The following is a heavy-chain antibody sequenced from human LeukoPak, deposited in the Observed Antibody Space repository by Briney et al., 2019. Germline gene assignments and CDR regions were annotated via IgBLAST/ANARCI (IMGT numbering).Heavy chain of an antibody. J-gene: IGHJ6*02. CDR2: IYSSGST. Sequence: SETLCLTCTVSGGSISSYYWSWIRQPPGKGLEWIGYIYSSGSTNYNPSLKSRVTISVDTSKNQFSLKLSSVTAADTAVYYCARWGDSAALYDFWSGYSGSHYYYYYGMDVWGQGTTVTVSS. CDR3: ARWGDSAALYDFWSGYSGSHYYYYYGMDV. D-gene: IGHD3-3*01. V-gene: IGHV4-59*08. CDR1: GGSISSYY.